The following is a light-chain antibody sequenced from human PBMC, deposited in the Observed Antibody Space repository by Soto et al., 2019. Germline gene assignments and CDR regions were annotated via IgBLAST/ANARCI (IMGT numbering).Light chain of an antibody. CDR1: QGISNY. Sequence: DIPMTQSPSSLSAPVGARVTITCRASQGISNYLAWYQQKPGKVPKLLIYAASTLQSGVPSRFSGSGSGTDFTLTISSLQPEDVATYYCQKYNSARATFGGGTKVEIK. CDR2: AAS. CDR3: QKYNSARAT. V-gene: IGKV1-27*01. J-gene: IGKJ4*01.